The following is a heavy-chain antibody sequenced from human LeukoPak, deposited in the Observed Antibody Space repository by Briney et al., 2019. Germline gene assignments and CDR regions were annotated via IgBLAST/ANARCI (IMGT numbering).Heavy chain of an antibody. J-gene: IGHJ4*02. D-gene: IGHD3-22*01. V-gene: IGHV3-30*04. CDR3: AKDDYYDTSGYRD. Sequence: GGSLRLSCAASTFTFSSYAMHWVRQASGKGLEWVTVISSDGSNKYYADSVKGRFTISRDNSKNTLYLQMNSLRAEDTAVYYCAKDDYYDTSGYRDWGQGTLVTVSS. CDR2: ISSDGSNK. CDR1: TFTFSSYA.